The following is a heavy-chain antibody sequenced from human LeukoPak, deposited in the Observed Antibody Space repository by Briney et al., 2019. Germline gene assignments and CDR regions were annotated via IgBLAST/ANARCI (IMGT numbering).Heavy chain of an antibody. V-gene: IGHV1-3*01. CDR2: VSAANNP. D-gene: IGHD5-24*01. J-gene: IGHJ4*02. CDR3: AMSVEMPPIPSFDY. CDR1: GYIFTPHH. Sequence: GASVKVSCKTSGYIFTPHHIHWMRQAPGQGLELLGWVSAANNPEYSQKFQGRVVITRDASAPTSYLELNSLRSEDTAVYYCAMSVEMPPIPSFDYWGQGTLVTVSS.